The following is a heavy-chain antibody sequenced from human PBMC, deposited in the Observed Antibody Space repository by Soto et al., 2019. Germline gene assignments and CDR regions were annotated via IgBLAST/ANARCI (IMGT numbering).Heavy chain of an antibody. CDR1: VFTFTSYY. Sequence: VAVNGSCKTAVFTFTSYYRYCGRQSPGQGLEWMGIINPSGGSASYAQKFQGRVTMTRDTSTSTVYMELSSLRSEDTAVYYCARGGSSSWYHTWGQGTLVTVSS. D-gene: IGHD6-13*01. J-gene: IGHJ5*02. CDR2: INPSGGSA. CDR3: ARGGSSSWYHT. V-gene: IGHV1-46*01.